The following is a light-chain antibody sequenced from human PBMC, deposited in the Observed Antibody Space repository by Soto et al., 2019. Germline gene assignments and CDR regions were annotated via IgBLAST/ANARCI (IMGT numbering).Light chain of an antibody. V-gene: IGKV3-20*01. CDR1: QSVSSNY. CDR2: GAS. J-gene: IGKJ4*01. CDR3: QQYGTSPPLT. Sequence: EIVLTQSPGTLSLSPGERATLSCRASQSVSSNYLAWYQQKPGQAPRLLIYGASSRATGIPDRFSGSGSATDFTLIISRLEPEDFAVYYCQQYGTSPPLTFGGGTKVEIK.